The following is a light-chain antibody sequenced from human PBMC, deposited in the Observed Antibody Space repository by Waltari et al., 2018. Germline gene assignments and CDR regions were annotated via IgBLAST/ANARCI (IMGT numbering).Light chain of an antibody. CDR1: QSVSNY. J-gene: IGKJ4*01. CDR3: QQRRSWPLT. V-gene: IGKV3-11*01. CDR2: DTS. Sequence: VLTQSPAILSLSPGERASLSCRASQSVSNYLAWYQQKPGQAPTLLIYDTSNRATGIPARFSGSGFGTDFTLTISNLEPEDFAIYYCQQRRSWPLTFGGGTKVEIK.